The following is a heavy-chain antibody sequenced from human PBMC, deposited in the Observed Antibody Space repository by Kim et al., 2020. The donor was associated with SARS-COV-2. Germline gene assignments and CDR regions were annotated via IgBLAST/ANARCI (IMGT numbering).Heavy chain of an antibody. J-gene: IGHJ4*02. D-gene: IGHD3-10*01. CDR2: ISGDGGST. V-gene: IGHV3-43*02. CDR3: AKDIEVWFGELLGYYFDY. Sequence: GGSLRLSCAASGFTFDDYAMHWVRQAPGKGLEWVSLISGDGGSTYYADSVKGRFIISRDNSKNSLYLQMNSLRTEDTALYYCAKDIEVWFGELLGYYFDYWGQGTLVTVSS. CDR1: GFTFDDYA.